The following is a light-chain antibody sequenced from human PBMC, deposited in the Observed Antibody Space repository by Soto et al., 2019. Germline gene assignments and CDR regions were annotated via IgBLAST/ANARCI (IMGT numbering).Light chain of an antibody. CDR1: QSVISRF. J-gene: IGKJ2*01. CDR2: GAS. Sequence: EIALTQSPGALSLSPGERATLSCMASQSVISRFVAWYLQKPGQAPRLLIYGASSRATGIPDRLSGSGSGTDFTLSITGLEPEDCAVYYCQQYGSSSYTFGQGTKLELK. CDR3: QQYGSSSYT. V-gene: IGKV3-20*01.